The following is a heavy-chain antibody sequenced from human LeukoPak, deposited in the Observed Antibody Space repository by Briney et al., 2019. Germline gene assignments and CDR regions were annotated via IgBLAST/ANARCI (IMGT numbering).Heavy chain of an antibody. V-gene: IGHV1-2*02. CDR3: ARGALSSPYYEYYYYMDV. D-gene: IGHD2-2*01. J-gene: IGHJ6*03. Sequence: GASVKVSRKASGYTFTGYYMHWVRQAPGQGLEWMGWINPNSGGTNYAQKFQGRVTMTRDTSISTAYMELSRLRSDDTAVYYCARGALSSPYYEYYYYMDVWGKGTTVTVSS. CDR1: GYTFTGYY. CDR2: INPNSGGT.